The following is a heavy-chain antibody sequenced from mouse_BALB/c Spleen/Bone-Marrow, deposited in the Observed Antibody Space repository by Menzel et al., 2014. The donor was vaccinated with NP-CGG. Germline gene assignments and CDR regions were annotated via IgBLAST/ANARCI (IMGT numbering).Heavy chain of an antibody. D-gene: IGHD2-4*01. CDR2: IDPANGNT. Sequence: EVQLQQSGAELVKPGASVKLSCTASGFNIXDTYMHWVKQRPEQGLEWIGRIDPANGNTKYDPKFQGKATITADTSSNTAYPQLSSLTSEDTAVYYCALYYDYDVGYWGQGTTLTVSS. J-gene: IGHJ2*01. CDR1: GFNIXDTY. CDR3: ALYYDYDVGY. V-gene: IGHV14-3*02.